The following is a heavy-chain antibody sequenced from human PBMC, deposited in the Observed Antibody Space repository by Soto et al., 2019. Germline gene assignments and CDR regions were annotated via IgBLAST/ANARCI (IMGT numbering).Heavy chain of an antibody. J-gene: IGHJ5*02. CDR1: GYTLSKLS. CDR2: FDPGDGET. Sequence: QVQLVQSGAEVKKPGASVKVSCKVSGYTLSKLSMHWVRQAPGKGLEWMGGFDPGDGETIHAQKFQGRVTMTEDTSTNTAYMELSSLRSEDTAVYYCAILEGGDYVGLNWFDPWGQGTLVTVSS. D-gene: IGHD4-17*01. CDR3: AILEGGDYVGLNWFDP. V-gene: IGHV1-24*01.